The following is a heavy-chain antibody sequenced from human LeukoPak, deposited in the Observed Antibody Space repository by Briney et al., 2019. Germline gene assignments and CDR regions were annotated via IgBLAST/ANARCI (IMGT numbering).Heavy chain of an antibody. V-gene: IGHV3-21*01. CDR3: ASLSLGESDNWFDP. CDR1: GFTFSSYS. CDR2: ISSSSSYI. Sequence: PGGPLRLSCAASGFTFSSYSMNWVRQAPGKGLEWVSSISSSSSYIYYADSVKGRFTISRDNAKNSLYLQMNSLRAEDTAVYYCASLSLGESDNWFDPWGQGTLVTVSS. D-gene: IGHD3-16*01. J-gene: IGHJ5*02.